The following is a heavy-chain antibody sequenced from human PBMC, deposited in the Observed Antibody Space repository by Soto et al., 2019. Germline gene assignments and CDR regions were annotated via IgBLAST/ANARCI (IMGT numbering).Heavy chain of an antibody. V-gene: IGHV4-39*01. D-gene: IGHD3-22*01. CDR3: ARRLYYDSSGFEGGGMDV. CDR2: IYYSGST. CDR1: GVSISSSSYY. J-gene: IGHJ6*02. Sequence: SETLSLTCTVSGVSISSSSYYWGWIRQPPGNGLEWIGSIYYSGSTYYNPSLKSRVTISVDTSKNQFSLKLSSVTAADTAVYYCARRLYYDSSGFEGGGMDVWGQGTTVT.